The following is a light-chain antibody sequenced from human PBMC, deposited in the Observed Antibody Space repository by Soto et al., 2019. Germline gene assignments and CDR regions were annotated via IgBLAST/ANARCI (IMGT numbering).Light chain of an antibody. J-gene: IGKJ2*01. CDR3: QHYGTSPPMYT. Sequence: EIVLTQSPGTLSLSPGESATLPCRASQSVSSSYLAWYQQRPGQAPRLLIYGASTRATGIPDRFSGSGSGTDFTLTISGLEPEDFAVYYCQHYGTSPPMYTFGQGTKLEIK. CDR2: GAS. CDR1: QSVSSSY. V-gene: IGKV3-20*01.